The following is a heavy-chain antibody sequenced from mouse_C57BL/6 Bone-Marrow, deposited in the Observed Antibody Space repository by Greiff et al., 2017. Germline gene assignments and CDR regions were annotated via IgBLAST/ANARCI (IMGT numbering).Heavy chain of an antibody. CDR1: GFNIKDDY. CDR2: IDPENGDT. D-gene: IGHD2-12*01. J-gene: IGHJ2*01. Sequence: VQLQQSGAELVRPGASVKLSCTASGFNIKDDYMHWVKQRPERGLEWIGWIDPENGDTEYASKFQGKATITADTSSNTAYLQLSSLTSEDTAIYYCTTALRRAPDWGQGTTLTVSS. CDR3: TTALRRAPD. V-gene: IGHV14-4*01.